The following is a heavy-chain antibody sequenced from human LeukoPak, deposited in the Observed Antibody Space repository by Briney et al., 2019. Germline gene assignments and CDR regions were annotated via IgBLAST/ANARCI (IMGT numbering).Heavy chain of an antibody. D-gene: IGHD3-22*01. Sequence: PGGSLRLSCAASGFTYSSYWMSWVRQAPGKGLEWVANIKQDGSEKYYVDSVKGRFTISRDNAKNSLYLQMNSLRAEDTAVYYCAKGLDSYYYYYMDVWGKGTTVTVSS. CDR3: AKGLDSYYYYYMDV. CDR1: GFTYSSYW. V-gene: IGHV3-7*01. CDR2: IKQDGSEK. J-gene: IGHJ6*03.